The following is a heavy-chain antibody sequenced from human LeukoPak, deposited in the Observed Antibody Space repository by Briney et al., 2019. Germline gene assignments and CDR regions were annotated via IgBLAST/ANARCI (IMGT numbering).Heavy chain of an antibody. Sequence: GGSLRLSCAASGFTFSDYYMSWIRQAPGKGLECVSYISSSSSYTNYAASVKGRFTISRDNAKNSLYLQMNSLRAEDTAVYYCARGLYSSGWYGWDYWGQGTLVTVSS. CDR2: ISSSSSYT. J-gene: IGHJ4*02. D-gene: IGHD6-19*01. V-gene: IGHV3-11*06. CDR3: ARGLYSSGWYGWDY. CDR1: GFTFSDYY.